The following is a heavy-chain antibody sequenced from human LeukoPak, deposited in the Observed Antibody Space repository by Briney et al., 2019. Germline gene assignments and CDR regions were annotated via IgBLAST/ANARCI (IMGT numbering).Heavy chain of an antibody. CDR2: ISASGGST. CDR1: GFSFSNYG. Sequence: PGGSLRLSCAASGFSFSNYGMSWVRQAPGKGLEWVSSISASGGSTNYADSVKGRFTISRDNSKNTVYLQMNSLRAEDTAVYYCAKVMKGSERLTMVRGVIIKTAGLYYMDVWGKGTTVTVSS. J-gene: IGHJ6*03. CDR3: AKVMKGSERLTMVRGVIIKTAGLYYMDV. D-gene: IGHD3-10*01. V-gene: IGHV3-23*01.